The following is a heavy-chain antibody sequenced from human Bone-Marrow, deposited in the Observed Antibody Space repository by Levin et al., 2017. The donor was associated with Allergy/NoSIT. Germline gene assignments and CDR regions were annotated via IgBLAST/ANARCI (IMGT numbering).Heavy chain of an antibody. CDR3: ARVGYAATIGMDV. CDR2: INYSGST. CDR1: GDSISSSSYY. D-gene: IGHD2-2*02. J-gene: IGHJ6*02. V-gene: IGHV4-39*07. Sequence: PSETLSLTCIVSGDSISSSSYYWGWIRQPPGKGPEWIGSINYSGSTDYNPSLRSRVTVSVDTSKNQFSLKLSSVTAADTAVYYCARVGYAATIGMDVWGQGTTVTVSS.